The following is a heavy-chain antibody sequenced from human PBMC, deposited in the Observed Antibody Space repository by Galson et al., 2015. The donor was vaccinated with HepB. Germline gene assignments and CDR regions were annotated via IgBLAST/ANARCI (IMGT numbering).Heavy chain of an antibody. CDR3: ARDRGLHEDLTPIDY. Sequence: SLRLSCAASGFFLSSCAMHWVRQAPGKGLEWVTVTSYDGADKFYADSVKGRFTISRDNSKNTVYLQMNSLRREDTAVYYCARDRGLHEDLTPIDYWGQGTLVTVSS. CDR1: GFFLSSCA. J-gene: IGHJ4*02. D-gene: IGHD4/OR15-4a*01. V-gene: IGHV3-30-3*01. CDR2: TSYDGADK.